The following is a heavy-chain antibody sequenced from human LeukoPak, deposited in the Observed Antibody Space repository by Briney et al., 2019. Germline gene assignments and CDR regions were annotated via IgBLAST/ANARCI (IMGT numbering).Heavy chain of an antibody. CDR2: ISSSGTNI. CDR1: GFTFSSYA. D-gene: IGHD5-12*01. CDR3: AKIGYSGYTFDY. J-gene: IGHJ4*02. Sequence: GGSLRLSCAASGFTFSSYAMSWVRQAPGKGLEWVSSISSSGTNIYYADSVKGRFTISRDNSKNTLYLQMNSLRAEDTAVYYCAKIGYSGYTFDYWGQGTLVTVSS. V-gene: IGHV3-23*01.